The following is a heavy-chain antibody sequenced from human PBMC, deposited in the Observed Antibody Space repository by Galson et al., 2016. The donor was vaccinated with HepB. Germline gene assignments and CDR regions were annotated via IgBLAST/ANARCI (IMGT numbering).Heavy chain of an antibody. Sequence: SLRLSCAASGFTFQNYAMHWVRQAPGKGLEWISLITWDGDTTYYANSVKGRFTISRDNSKNSLYLQMSSLRAEDTALYYCAKEIYTGGWSKGDGFHYWGQGTLVTVSS. CDR1: GFTFQNYA. D-gene: IGHD6-19*01. CDR2: ITWDGDTT. J-gene: IGHJ4*02. V-gene: IGHV3-43D*03. CDR3: AKEIYTGGWSKGDGFHY.